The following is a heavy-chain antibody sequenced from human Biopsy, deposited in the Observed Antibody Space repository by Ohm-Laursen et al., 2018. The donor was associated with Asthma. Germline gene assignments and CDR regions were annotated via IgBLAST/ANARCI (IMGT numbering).Heavy chain of an antibody. CDR2: INAANGNT. CDR3: ARTYFDFLTGQVHDAFAM. V-gene: IGHV1-3*01. J-gene: IGHJ3*02. CDR1: GYTFINYA. Sequence: ASVKVSCKASGYTFINYAIHWVRQPPGHSLEWMGWINAANGNTKYSQKFQGRLTISRDTSASTAYMDLSSLRSEDTAVYYCARTYFDFLTGQVHDAFAMWGQGTMVTVSS. D-gene: IGHD3-9*01.